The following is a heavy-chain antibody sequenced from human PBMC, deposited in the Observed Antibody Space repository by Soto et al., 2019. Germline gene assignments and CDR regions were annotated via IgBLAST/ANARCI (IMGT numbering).Heavy chain of an antibody. Sequence: ASVKVSCKASGYTFTSYDINWVRQATGQRLEWMGWMNPNSGNTGYAQKFQGRVTMTRNTSISTAYMELSSLRSEDTAVYYCARGRMITVTTDYYGMDVWGQGTTVTVSS. CDR2: MNPNSGNT. CDR3: ARGRMITVTTDYYGMDV. CDR1: GYTFTSYD. V-gene: IGHV1-8*01. D-gene: IGHD4-17*01. J-gene: IGHJ6*02.